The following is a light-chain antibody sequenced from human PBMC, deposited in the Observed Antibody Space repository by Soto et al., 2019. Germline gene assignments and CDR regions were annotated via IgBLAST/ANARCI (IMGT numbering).Light chain of an antibody. CDR1: SSNIGAGYD. CDR3: QSYDSSLSGFVV. V-gene: IGLV1-40*01. Sequence: QSVLTQPPSVSGAPGQRVTISCTGSSSNIGAGYDVHWYQQLPGRALKLLIYGNTNRPSGVPDRISGSKSGTSASLAITGLQAEDEADYYCQSYDSSLSGFVVFGGGTKLTVL. J-gene: IGLJ2*01. CDR2: GNT.